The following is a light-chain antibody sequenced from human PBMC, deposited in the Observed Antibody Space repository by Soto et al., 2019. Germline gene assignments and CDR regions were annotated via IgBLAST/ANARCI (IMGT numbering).Light chain of an antibody. J-gene: IGKJ4*01. CDR2: DTS. Sequence: EIVLTQSPATYSVSQGERVTLSCRASQSVSNKLAWYQQKPGQAPRLLISDTSTRATGIPARFSGSGSGTEFTLTVSSLQSEDFALYFCHQYDHWPLTFGGGTKVDIK. CDR1: QSVSNK. V-gene: IGKV3D-15*01. CDR3: HQYDHWPLT.